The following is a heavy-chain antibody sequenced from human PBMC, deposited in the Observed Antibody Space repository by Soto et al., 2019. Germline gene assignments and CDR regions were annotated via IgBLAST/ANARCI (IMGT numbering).Heavy chain of an antibody. J-gene: IGHJ6*02. CDR2: ISGSGGST. CDR3: AKDPNYYYYGMDV. Sequence: LRLSCAASGFTFSSYAMSWVRQAPGKGLEWVSAISGSGGSTYYADSVKGRFTISRDNSKNTLYLQMNSLRAEDTAVYYCAKDPNYYYYGMDVWGQGTTVTVSS. CDR1: GFTFSSYA. V-gene: IGHV3-23*01.